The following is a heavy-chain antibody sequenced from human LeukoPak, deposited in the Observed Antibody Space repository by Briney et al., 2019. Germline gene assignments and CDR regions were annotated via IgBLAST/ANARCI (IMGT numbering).Heavy chain of an antibody. CDR3: ARVHVVVIALDY. V-gene: IGHV4-30-4*08. Sequence: SQTLSLTSTVSGGSISSGDYYWSWLRHPPGTGLEWVGHIYCSGSTYYNPSLKSPVTISVDSSKNQFSLKLSSVTAADTAVYYCARVHVVVIALDYWGQGTLVTVSS. CDR1: GGSISSGDYY. J-gene: IGHJ4*02. CDR2: IYCSGST. D-gene: IGHD2-21*01.